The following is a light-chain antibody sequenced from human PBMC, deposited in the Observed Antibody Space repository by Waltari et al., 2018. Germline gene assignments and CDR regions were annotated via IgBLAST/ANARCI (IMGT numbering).Light chain of an antibody. CDR1: KSVGTN. CDR2: DAS. V-gene: IGKV3-11*01. CDR3: QQRSNWVLT. Sequence: EIVLTQSPATLSLSPGERATLACSASKSVGTNLAWYHNNHGQAPRIPIYDASNRATGIPARFSGRGSGTYFILTISSLEPEDFAVYYCQQRSNWVLTFGGGTKVEI. J-gene: IGKJ4*01.